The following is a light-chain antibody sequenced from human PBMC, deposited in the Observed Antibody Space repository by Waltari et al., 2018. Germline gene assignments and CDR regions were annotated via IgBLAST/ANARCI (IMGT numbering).Light chain of an antibody. CDR3: QQYGTSAVT. CDR1: QSVRSNF. Sequence: DIVLTQSPGTSSLSPGERATLPCTASQSVRSNFLAWYQQRPGQAPRLLLYGASSSAFGIPDRFSGSGSGTDFTLTINRVEPEDFAVYYCQQYGTSAVTFGQGTKLEIK. V-gene: IGKV3-20*01. CDR2: GAS. J-gene: IGKJ2*01.